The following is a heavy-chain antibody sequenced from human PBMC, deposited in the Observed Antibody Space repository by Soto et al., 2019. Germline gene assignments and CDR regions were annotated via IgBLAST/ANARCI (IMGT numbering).Heavy chain of an antibody. Sequence: GESLKISCQGSGYSFASYLIGWVRQMPGKGLEWMGIVYPSDSDTRYSPPFQGQVTISADKSTSTAYLQWSSLQASDTAMYYCARGPTTDYFDYWGQGTLVTVSS. J-gene: IGHJ4*02. V-gene: IGHV5-51*01. CDR1: GYSFASYL. CDR2: VYPSDSDT. D-gene: IGHD1-26*01. CDR3: ARGPTTDYFDY.